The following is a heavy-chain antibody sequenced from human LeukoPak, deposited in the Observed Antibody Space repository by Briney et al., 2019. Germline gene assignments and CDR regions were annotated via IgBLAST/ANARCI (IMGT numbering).Heavy chain of an antibody. CDR1: GFTFSDYY. D-gene: IGHD2-2*01. CDR3: ARYCSSTTCYDY. Sequence: GGSLRLSCAASGFTFSDYYMSWIRQAPGKGLEWVSYISSSSSYTNYADSVKGRFTISRDNAKNPLYLQMNSLRAKDTAVYYCARYCSSTTCYDYWGQGTLVTVSS. CDR2: ISSSSSYT. V-gene: IGHV3-11*03. J-gene: IGHJ4*02.